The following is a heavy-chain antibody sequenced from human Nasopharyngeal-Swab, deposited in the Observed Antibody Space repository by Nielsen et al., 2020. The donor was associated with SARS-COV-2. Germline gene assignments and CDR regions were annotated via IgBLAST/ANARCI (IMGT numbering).Heavy chain of an antibody. CDR1: GFTFSSYS. D-gene: IGHD6-13*01. CDR3: ARDGLYSSSWYSSGWFDP. CDR2: ISSSFSYI. V-gene: IGHV3-21*01. Sequence: GESLKISCAASGFTFSSYSMSWVRQAPGKGLEWVSSISSSFSYIYYADSVKGRFTISRDNAKNSLYLQMNSLRAEDTAVYYCARDGLYSSSWYSSGWFDPWGQGTLVTVSS. J-gene: IGHJ5*02.